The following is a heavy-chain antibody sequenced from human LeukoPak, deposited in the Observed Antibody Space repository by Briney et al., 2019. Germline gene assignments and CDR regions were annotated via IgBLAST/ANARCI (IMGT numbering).Heavy chain of an antibody. J-gene: IGHJ4*02. V-gene: IGHV3-23*01. CDR1: GFTFSSYA. CDR3: AKSAYYYDSSGYYGY. CDR2: ISGSGSST. Sequence: GGSLRLSCAASGFTFSSYAMSWVRQAPGKGLEWVSAISGSGSSTYYADSVKGRFTISRDNSKNTLYLQMNSLRAEDTAVYYCAKSAYYYDSSGYYGYWGQGTLVTVSS. D-gene: IGHD3-22*01.